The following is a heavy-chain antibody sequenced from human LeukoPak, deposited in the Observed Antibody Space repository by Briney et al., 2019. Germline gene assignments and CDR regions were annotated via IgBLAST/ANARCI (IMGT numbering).Heavy chain of an antibody. V-gene: IGHV4-39*02. D-gene: IGHD3-3*01. J-gene: IGHJ4*02. Sequence: SETLSLTCTVSGGSISSGGYSWGWIRQPPGKGLEWIGSIYYSGSTYYNPSLKSRVTISVDTSKNQFSLKLSSVTAADTAVYYCAREVRFGHYIDYWGQGTLVTVSS. CDR3: AREVRFGHYIDY. CDR2: IYYSGST. CDR1: GGSISSGGYS.